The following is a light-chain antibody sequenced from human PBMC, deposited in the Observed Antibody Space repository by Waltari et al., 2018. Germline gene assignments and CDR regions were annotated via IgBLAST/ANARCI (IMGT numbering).Light chain of an antibody. J-gene: IGKJ1*01. CDR1: QSVSSW. V-gene: IGKV1-5*01. CDR2: DAS. Sequence: DIQMTQSPSTLSASVGDRVTITCRASQSVSSWLAWYRPKPGEAPKLLIYDASSLESGVPSRFSVSGSGTEFTLTISSLQSDDFATYYCQQYRGLWTFGQGTRVEVK. CDR3: QQYRGLWT.